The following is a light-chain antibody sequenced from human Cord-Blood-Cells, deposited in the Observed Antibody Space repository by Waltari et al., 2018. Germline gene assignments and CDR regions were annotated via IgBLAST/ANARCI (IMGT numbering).Light chain of an antibody. J-gene: IGKJ3*01. Sequence: DIQMTQSPSSLPASVGDRVTITCQASQDIRHYLNWYQQKPGKAPKLLIYDASNLETGVPSRFSGSGSGTDFTFTISSLQPEDIATYYCQQYDNLLIFTFGPGTKVDIK. CDR3: QQYDNLLIFT. CDR2: DAS. V-gene: IGKV1-33*01. CDR1: QDIRHY.